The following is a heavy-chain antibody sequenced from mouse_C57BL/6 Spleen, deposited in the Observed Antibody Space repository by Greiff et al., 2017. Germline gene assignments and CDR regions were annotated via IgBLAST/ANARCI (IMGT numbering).Heavy chain of an antibody. CDR3: ARSGYSNFFDY. Sequence: VQLQQPGAELVKPGASVKMSCKASGYTFTSYWITWVKQRPGQGLEWIGDIYPGSGSTNYNEKFKSKATLTVDKSSSTAYMQLSSLTSEDSAVYYWARSGYSNFFDYWGQGTTLTVSS. D-gene: IGHD2-5*01. CDR2: IYPGSGST. CDR1: GYTFTSYW. V-gene: IGHV1-55*01. J-gene: IGHJ2*01.